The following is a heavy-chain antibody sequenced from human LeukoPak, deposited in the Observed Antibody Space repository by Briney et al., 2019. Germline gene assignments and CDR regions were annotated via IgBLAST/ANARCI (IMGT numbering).Heavy chain of an antibody. CDR1: EFTFSSYA. CDR2: IRYDGSTK. V-gene: IGHV3-30*02. CDR3: ARGRHVAYYFDY. J-gene: IGHJ4*02. Sequence: GGSLRLSCAASEFTFSSYAMHWVRQAPGKGLEWVAFIRYDGSTKYYTDSVKGRFTVSRDNGENSLYLQMNSLRAEDTAFYYCARGRHVAYYFDYWGQGTLVTVPS. D-gene: IGHD5-12*01.